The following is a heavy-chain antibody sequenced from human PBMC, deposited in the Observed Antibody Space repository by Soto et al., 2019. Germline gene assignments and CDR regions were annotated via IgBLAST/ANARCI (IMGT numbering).Heavy chain of an antibody. Sequence: QVQLQESGPGLVKPSQTLSLTCTVSGGSISSGGYYWSWIRQHPGKGLEWIGYISYRGSAYYSPSLKGSVSITGNTSKNQFSLKVNSVTAADTAVYYCARRMQNYYTMGVWGQGTTVTVSS. D-gene: IGHD2-15*01. CDR3: ARRMQNYYTMGV. CDR1: GGSISSGGYY. CDR2: ISYRGSA. V-gene: IGHV4-31*01. J-gene: IGHJ6*02.